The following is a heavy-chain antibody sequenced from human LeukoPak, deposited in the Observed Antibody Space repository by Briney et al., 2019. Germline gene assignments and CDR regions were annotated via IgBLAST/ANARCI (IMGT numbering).Heavy chain of an antibody. CDR3: ARCQKVNNEGLFDY. CDR1: GFTFSNYG. Sequence: GGSLRLSCAASGFTFSNYGMNWVRQAPGKGLEWISSITTAGTFKYYADSLRGRFTISRDNAKNSLFLQMDGLRAEDTAVYYCARCQKVNNEGLFDYWGQGTLVTVSS. CDR2: ITTAGTFK. D-gene: IGHD1/OR15-1a*01. J-gene: IGHJ4*02. V-gene: IGHV3-21*01.